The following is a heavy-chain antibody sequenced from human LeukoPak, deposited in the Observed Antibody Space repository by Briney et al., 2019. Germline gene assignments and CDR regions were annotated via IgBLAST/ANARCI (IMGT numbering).Heavy chain of an antibody. CDR3: ARLLRVGYCSTTTCNWFDP. V-gene: IGHV4-59*12. CDR1: GGSISSYY. Sequence: SETLSLTCTVSGGSISSYYWSWIRQPPGKGLEWIGYIYYSGSTKYNPSLKSRVTISVDTSKKQFSLKLSSVTAADTAVYYCARLLRVGYCSTTTCNWFDPWGQGTLVTVSS. J-gene: IGHJ5*02. CDR2: IYYSGST. D-gene: IGHD2-2*03.